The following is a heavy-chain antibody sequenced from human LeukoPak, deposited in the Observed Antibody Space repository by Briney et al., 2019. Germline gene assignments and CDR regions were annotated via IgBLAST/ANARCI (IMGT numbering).Heavy chain of an antibody. D-gene: IGHD1-14*01. V-gene: IGHV3-30*18. CDR1: GFTFSDYG. CDR3: AKDKPIDY. Sequence: GGPLRLSCVASGFTFSDYGMLWFRQPPGKGLEWVAVISYDGRNEHYADSVKGRFTISRDNSKNTVFLQMNTLRTEDTAVYFCAKDKPIDYWGQGTPVTVSS. CDR2: ISYDGRNE. J-gene: IGHJ4*02.